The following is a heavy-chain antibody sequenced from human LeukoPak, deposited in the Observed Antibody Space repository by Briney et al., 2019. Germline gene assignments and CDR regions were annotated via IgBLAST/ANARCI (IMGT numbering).Heavy chain of an antibody. CDR3: AKEGDISIAAAGATLDY. CDR1: KFTFSSYA. D-gene: IGHD6-13*01. J-gene: IGHJ4*02. CDR2: ISGSGGST. Sequence: GGSLRLSCAASKFTFSSYAMSWVRQAPGKGLEWVSAISGSGGSTYYADSVKGRFTISRDNSKNTLYLQMNSLRAEDTAVYYCAKEGDISIAAAGATLDYWGQGTLVTVSS. V-gene: IGHV3-23*01.